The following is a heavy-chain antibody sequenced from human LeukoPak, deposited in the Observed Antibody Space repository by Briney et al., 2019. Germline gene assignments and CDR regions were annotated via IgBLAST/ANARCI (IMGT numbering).Heavy chain of an antibody. D-gene: IGHD5-18*01. CDR1: GGSISDNY. J-gene: IGHJ4*02. V-gene: IGHV4-59*08. Sequence: SETLSLTCTVSGGSISDNYWSWIRQPPGKGLEWIGYIYYSGSTSYNPSLKSRVTISVDTSKNQFSLKLSSVTAADTAVYYCARHNSYGAFDYWGQGTLVTVSS. CDR2: IYYSGST. CDR3: ARHNSYGAFDY.